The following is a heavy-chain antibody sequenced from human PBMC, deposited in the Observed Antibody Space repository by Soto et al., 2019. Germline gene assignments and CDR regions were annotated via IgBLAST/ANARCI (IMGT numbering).Heavy chain of an antibody. J-gene: IGHJ4*02. V-gene: IGHV1-69*13. CDR3: AREQYYYDSSGYYYAGLLAY. Sequence: SVKVSCKASGGTFSSYAISWVRQAPGQGLEWMGGIIPIFGTANYAQKFQGRVTITADESTSTAYMELSSLRSEDTAVYYCAREQYYYDSSGYYYAGLLAYWGQGTLVTVSS. CDR2: IIPIFGTA. D-gene: IGHD3-22*01. CDR1: GGTFSSYA.